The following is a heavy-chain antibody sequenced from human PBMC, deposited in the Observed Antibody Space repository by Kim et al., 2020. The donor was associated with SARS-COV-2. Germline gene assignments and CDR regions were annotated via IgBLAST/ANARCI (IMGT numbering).Heavy chain of an antibody. Sequence: KGRFTISRDNSKNTLYLQMNSLRAEDTAVYYCARSAYYYDSSGPWYYFDYWGQGTLVTVSS. CDR3: ARSAYYYDSSGPWYYFDY. J-gene: IGHJ4*02. D-gene: IGHD3-22*01. V-gene: IGHV3-66*01.